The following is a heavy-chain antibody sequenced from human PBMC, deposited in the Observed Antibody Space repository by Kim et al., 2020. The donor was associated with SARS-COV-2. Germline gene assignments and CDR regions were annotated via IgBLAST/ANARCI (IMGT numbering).Heavy chain of an antibody. J-gene: IGHJ3*02. CDR2: NK. V-gene: IGHV3-33*01. D-gene: IGHD4-17*01. CDR3: ARTTGDAFDI. Sequence: NKYYADSVKGRFTIPRDNSKNTLYLQMNSLRAEDTAVYYCARTTGDAFDIWGQGTMVTVSS.